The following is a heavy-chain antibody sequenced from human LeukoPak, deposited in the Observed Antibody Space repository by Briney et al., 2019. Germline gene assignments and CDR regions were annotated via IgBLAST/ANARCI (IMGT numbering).Heavy chain of an antibody. CDR3: ARHIYYGSGSFDAFDI. CDR2: IYPGDSDT. Sequence: PGESLKISCKGSGYSFTSYWIGWVHQMPGKGLEWMGIIYPGDSDTRYSPSFQGQVTISADKSISIAYLQWSSLKASDTAMYYCARHIYYGSGSFDAFDIWGQGTMVTVSS. J-gene: IGHJ3*02. D-gene: IGHD3-10*01. CDR1: GYSFTSYW. V-gene: IGHV5-51*07.